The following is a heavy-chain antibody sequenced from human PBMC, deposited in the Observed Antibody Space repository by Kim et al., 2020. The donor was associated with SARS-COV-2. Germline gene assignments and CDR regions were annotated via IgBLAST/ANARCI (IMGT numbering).Heavy chain of an antibody. CDR2: ISYDGSNK. Sequence: GGSLRLSCAASGFTFSSYGMHWVRQAPGKGLEWVAVISYDGSNKYYADSVKGRFTISRDNSKNTLYLQMNSLRAEDTAVYYCARARETPYYYYGMDVWGQGTTVTVSS. CDR3: ARARETPYYYYGMDV. J-gene: IGHJ6*02. V-gene: IGHV3-33*05. CDR1: GFTFSSYG.